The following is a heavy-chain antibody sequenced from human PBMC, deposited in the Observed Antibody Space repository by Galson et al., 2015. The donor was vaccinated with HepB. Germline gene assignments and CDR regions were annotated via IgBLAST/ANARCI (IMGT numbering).Heavy chain of an antibody. Sequence: SLRLSCAASGFTFNSYWMSWVRQAPGKGLEWVANINQDGSATYYADSVRGRFTISRDNAKNSQYLQMNSLRAEDTAVYFCAKDHGRVGQTNDYWGQGILVTVSS. CDR2: INQDGSAT. CDR1: GFTFNSYW. J-gene: IGHJ4*02. V-gene: IGHV3-7*03. CDR3: AKDHGRVGQTNDY. D-gene: IGHD3-10*02.